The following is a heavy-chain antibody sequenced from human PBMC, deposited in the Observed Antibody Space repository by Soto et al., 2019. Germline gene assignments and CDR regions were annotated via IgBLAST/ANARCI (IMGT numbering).Heavy chain of an antibody. CDR3: AHAYGGRSLY. J-gene: IGHJ4*02. CDR1: GFSLPTDRVG. CDR2: IYWDDTK. Sequence: QITLKESGPTLVKPTQTLTLTCTFSGFSLPTDRVGVGWIRQPPGKALEWLAVIYWDDTKTYRPSLKSRLTITKDTSKHQVALTMTDMDPVDTAPYYCAHAYGGRSLYWGQGTLVTVSS. D-gene: IGHD1-26*01. V-gene: IGHV2-5*02.